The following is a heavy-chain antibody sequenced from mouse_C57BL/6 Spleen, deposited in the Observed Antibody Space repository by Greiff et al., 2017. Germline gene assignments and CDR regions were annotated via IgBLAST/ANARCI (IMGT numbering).Heavy chain of an antibody. V-gene: IGHV1-64*01. CDR3: ARDEEPNYYGSSYGAY. D-gene: IGHD1-1*01. Sequence: VQLQQPGAELVKPGASVKLSCKASGYTFTSYWMHWVKQRPGQGLEWIGMIHPNSGSTNYNEKFKSKATLTVDKSSSTAYMQLSSLTSEDSAVYYGARDEEPNYYGSSYGAYWGQGTLVTVSA. CDR1: GYTFTSYW. J-gene: IGHJ3*01. CDR2: IHPNSGST.